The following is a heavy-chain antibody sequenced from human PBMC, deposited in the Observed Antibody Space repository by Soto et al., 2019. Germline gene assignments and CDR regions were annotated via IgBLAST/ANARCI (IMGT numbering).Heavy chain of an antibody. CDR2: ISGSGGST. D-gene: IGHD6-13*01. CDR1: GFTFSSYA. CDR3: ARGVLIGIAARYNWFDP. J-gene: IGHJ5*02. Sequence: GGSLRLSCAASGFTFSSYAMSWVRQAPGKGLEWVSAISGSGGSTYYADSVKGRFTISRENAKNSLYLQMNSLRAEDTAVYYCARGVLIGIAARYNWFDPWGQAPLVTVSS. V-gene: IGHV3-23*01.